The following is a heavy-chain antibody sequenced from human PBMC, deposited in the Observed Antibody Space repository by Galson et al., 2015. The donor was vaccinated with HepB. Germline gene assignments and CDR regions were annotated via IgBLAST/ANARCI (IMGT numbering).Heavy chain of an antibody. CDR3: ARDRFDFWSAYHTRYFDL. Sequence: SLRLSCAASGFTFSNYAMHWVRQAPGKGLEWVAFISYDLSDKYHADSVTGRFTISRDNSKNTVYLQMDSLRAEDTAVYYCARDRFDFWSAYHTRYFDLWGRGTLVTVSP. J-gene: IGHJ2*01. V-gene: IGHV3-30-3*01. CDR2: ISYDLSDK. CDR1: GFTFSNYA. D-gene: IGHD3-3*01.